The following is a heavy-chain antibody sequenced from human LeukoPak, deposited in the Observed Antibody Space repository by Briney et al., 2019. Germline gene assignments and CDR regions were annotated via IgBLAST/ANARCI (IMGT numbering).Heavy chain of an antibody. V-gene: IGHV4-39*01. Sequence: SETLSLTCTVPGGSISRSDTYWGWIRQPPGKGLEWIGSFYYSGHTYSNPSLKSRVIISADTSRNQFSLRLSSVTATDTATYYCVKLWDYWGQGTLVPVS. CDR3: VKLWDY. J-gene: IGHJ4*02. CDR2: FYYSGHT. CDR1: GGSISRSDTY. D-gene: IGHD2/OR15-2a*01.